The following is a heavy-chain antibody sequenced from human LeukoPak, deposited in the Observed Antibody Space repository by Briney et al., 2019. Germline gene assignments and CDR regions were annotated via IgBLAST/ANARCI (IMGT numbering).Heavy chain of an antibody. CDR3: ARGSLAYCGGDCYSGAFDI. CDR2: IYYSGST. CDR1: GGSISSYY. Sequence: PSETLSLTCTVSGGSISSYYWSWIRQPPEKGLEWIGCIYYSGSTNYNPSLKSRVTISVDTSKNQFSLKLSSVTAADTAVYYCARGSLAYCGGDCYSGAFDIWGQGTMVTVSS. J-gene: IGHJ3*02. V-gene: IGHV4-59*01. D-gene: IGHD2-21*02.